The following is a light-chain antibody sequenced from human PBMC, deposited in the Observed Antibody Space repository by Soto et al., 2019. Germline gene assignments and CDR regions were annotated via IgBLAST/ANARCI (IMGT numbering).Light chain of an antibody. J-gene: IGKJ1*01. Sequence: DIQMTQSPSSLSASVGDRVTISCRASQSISTYLNWYQQKPGTAPRLLIYRASSVKSGVPPRFSGSGSGRDFTLTISSLRPEDSATYFCQHNCGSPPWTFGQGTKVEVK. CDR2: RAS. V-gene: IGKV1-39*01. CDR3: QHNCGSPPWT. CDR1: QSISTY.